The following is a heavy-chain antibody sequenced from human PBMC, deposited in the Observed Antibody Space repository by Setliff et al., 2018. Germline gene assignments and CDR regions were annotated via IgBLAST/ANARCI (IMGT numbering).Heavy chain of an antibody. J-gene: IGHJ3*02. CDR1: GGTFSSYA. CDR3: ARGGLVEQWLVANGAFDI. CDR2: IIPIFGTA. Sequence: SVKVSCKASGGTFSSYAISWVRQAPGQGLEWMGGIIPIFGTANYAQKFQGRVTITTDESTSAAYMELSSLRSEDTAVYYCARGGLVEQWLVANGAFDIWGQGTMVTVSS. V-gene: IGHV1-69*05. D-gene: IGHD6-19*01.